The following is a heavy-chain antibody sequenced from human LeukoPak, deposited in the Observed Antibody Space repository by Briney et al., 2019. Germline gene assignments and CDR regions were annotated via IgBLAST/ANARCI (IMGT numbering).Heavy chain of an antibody. J-gene: IGHJ5*02. D-gene: IGHD6-19*01. CDR1: GFTVSSIY. Sequence: GGSLRLSCAVSGFTVSSIYMSWVRQAPGKGLEWVSFIYSDGDTYYGDSVKGRFTLSRDSSRNTLYLQMNSLTVDDTAVYYCAGDTHSSSWYDHWGQGTLVTVSS. CDR3: AGDTHSSSWYDH. CDR2: IYSDGDT. V-gene: IGHV3-53*01.